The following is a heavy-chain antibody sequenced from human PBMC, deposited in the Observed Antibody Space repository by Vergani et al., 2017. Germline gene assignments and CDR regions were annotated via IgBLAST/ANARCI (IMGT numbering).Heavy chain of an antibody. CDR1: GGSFSGYY. J-gene: IGHJ5*02. D-gene: IGHD3-10*01. CDR3: AREGVRGNWYDP. Sequence: QVQLQQWGAGLLKPSETLSLTCAVYGGSFSGYYWSWIRQPPGKGLEWIGEINHSGSTNYNPSLKSRVTMSVDTSKNQFSLKLTSVTAADTAVYYCAREGVRGNWYDPWGQGTLVTVSS. CDR2: INHSGST. V-gene: IGHV4-34*01.